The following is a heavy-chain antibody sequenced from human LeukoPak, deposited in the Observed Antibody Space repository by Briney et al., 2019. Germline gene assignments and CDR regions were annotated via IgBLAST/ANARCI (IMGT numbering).Heavy chain of an antibody. J-gene: IGHJ4*02. CDR2: MNPNSGNT. D-gene: IGHD3-22*01. Sequence: ASVKVSCKASGYTFTSYDINWVRQATGQGLEWMGWMNPNSGNTGYAQKFQGRVTMTRNTSISTAYMELSSLRSEDTAVYYCARDITYYYDSSGYDDRAWYFDYWGQGTLVTVSS. CDR3: ARDITYYYDSSGYDDRAWYFDY. CDR1: GYTFTSYD. V-gene: IGHV1-8*01.